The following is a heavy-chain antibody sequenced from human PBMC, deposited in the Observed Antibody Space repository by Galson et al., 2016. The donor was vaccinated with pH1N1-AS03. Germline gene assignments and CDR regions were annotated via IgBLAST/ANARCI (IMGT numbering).Heavy chain of an antibody. V-gene: IGHV3-9*01. D-gene: IGHD5-12*01. CDR1: GFTFHDYA. Sequence: SLRLSCAASGFTFHDYAMHWVRQAPGKGPEWVSGIAWNSGITGYGDSVKGRFTLSRDNAKNSLYLQMNSLKPEDTALYYCARGGRGYDEPDDLGGQGTRVAVSS. CDR2: IAWNSGIT. CDR3: ARGGRGYDEPDDL. J-gene: IGHJ5*02.